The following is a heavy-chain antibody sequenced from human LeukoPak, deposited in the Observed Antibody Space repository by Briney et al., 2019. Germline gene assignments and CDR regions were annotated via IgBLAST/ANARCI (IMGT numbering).Heavy chain of an antibody. D-gene: IGHD2/OR15-2a*01. CDR1: GFSFSSCA. Sequence: GGSLRLSCAASGFSFSSCAMSWVRQAPGKGLEWVAVISYDGSNKYYADSVKGRFTISRDNSKNTLYLQMNSLRAEDTAVYYCARNIGPDNWFDPWGQGTLVTVSS. J-gene: IGHJ5*02. CDR2: ISYDGSNK. V-gene: IGHV3-30-3*01. CDR3: ARNIGPDNWFDP.